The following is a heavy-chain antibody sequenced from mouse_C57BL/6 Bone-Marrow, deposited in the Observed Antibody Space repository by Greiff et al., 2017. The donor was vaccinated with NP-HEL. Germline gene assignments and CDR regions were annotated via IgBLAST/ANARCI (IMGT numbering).Heavy chain of an antibody. Sequence: EVQRVESGGGLVQPKGSLKLSCAASGFSFNTYAMNWVRQAPGKGLEWVARIRSKSNNYATYYADSVKDRFNISRDDSESMLYLQMNNLKTEDTAMYYCVRSTGTFYFDYWGQGTTLTVSS. D-gene: IGHD4-1*02. CDR1: GFSFNTYA. CDR2: IRSKSNNYAT. J-gene: IGHJ2*01. V-gene: IGHV10-1*01. CDR3: VRSTGTFYFDY.